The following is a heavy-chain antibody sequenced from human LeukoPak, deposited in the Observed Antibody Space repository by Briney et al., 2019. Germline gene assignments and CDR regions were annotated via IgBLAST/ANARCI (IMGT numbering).Heavy chain of an antibody. CDR2: INHSGST. V-gene: IGHV4-34*01. Sequence: NPSETLSLTCAVYGGSFSGYYWSWIRQPPGKGLEWIGEINHSGSTNYNPSLKSRVTISVDTSKNQFSLRLSSVTAADTAVYYCARVLEGSSGQHWYFDLWGRGTLVTVS. CDR3: ARVLEGSSGQHWYFDL. CDR1: GGSFSGYY. J-gene: IGHJ2*01. D-gene: IGHD6-19*01.